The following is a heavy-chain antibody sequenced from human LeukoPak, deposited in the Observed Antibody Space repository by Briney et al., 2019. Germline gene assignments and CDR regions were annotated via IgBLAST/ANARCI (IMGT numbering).Heavy chain of an antibody. D-gene: IGHD2-2*02. V-gene: IGHV1-2*02. J-gene: IGHJ4*02. CDR3: ARDGTSCYKCLNY. CDR1: GYTFTGYY. CDR2: INPNSGGT. Sequence: ASVKVSCKASGYTFTGYYMHWVRQAPGQGLEWMGWINPNSGGTNYAQKFQGRVTMTRDTSISTAYKELSRLRSDDTAVYYCARDGTSCYKCLNYWGQGTLVTVSS.